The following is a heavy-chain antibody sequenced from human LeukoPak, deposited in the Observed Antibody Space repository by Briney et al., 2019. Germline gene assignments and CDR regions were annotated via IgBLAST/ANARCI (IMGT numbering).Heavy chain of an antibody. CDR2: ISGSGGST. CDR3: ARDLSDFWSKNWFDP. J-gene: IGHJ5*02. D-gene: IGHD3-3*01. V-gene: IGHV3-23*01. Sequence: GGSLRLSCAASGFTFSSYAMSWVRQAPGKGLEWVSAISGSGGSTYYADSVKGRFTISRDNSKNTLYLQMNSLRAEDTAVYYCARDLSDFWSKNWFDPWGQGTLVTVSS. CDR1: GFTFSSYA.